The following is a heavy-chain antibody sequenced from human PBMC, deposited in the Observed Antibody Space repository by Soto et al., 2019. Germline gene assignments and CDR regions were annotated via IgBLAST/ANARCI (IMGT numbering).Heavy chain of an antibody. Sequence: QVQLVESGGGVVQPGRSLRLSCVASGFTFSSYAMHWVRQAPGKGLEWVAVISYDGSNKYYADSVKGRFTISRDNSKNTLYLQMNSLRAEDTAVYYCARVGSSSWYLNWYFDLWGRGTLVTVSS. CDR2: ISYDGSNK. D-gene: IGHD6-13*01. J-gene: IGHJ2*01. V-gene: IGHV3-30-3*01. CDR3: ARVGSSSWYLNWYFDL. CDR1: GFTFSSYA.